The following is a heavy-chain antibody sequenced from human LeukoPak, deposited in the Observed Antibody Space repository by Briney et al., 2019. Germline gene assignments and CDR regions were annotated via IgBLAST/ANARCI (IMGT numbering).Heavy chain of an antibody. CDR1: GYSISSAYY. CDR3: ARHVNSNGSPSDY. CDR2: MYHIGST. V-gene: IGHV4-38-2*02. Sequence: SETLSLTCSVSGYSISSAYYWGWIRQPPGKGLEWIGTMYHIGSTYYNPSLKSRVTISVDTSKNQFSLKLRSVTAADTAVYYCARHVNSNGSPSDYWGQGTLVTVSS. D-gene: IGHD1-26*01. J-gene: IGHJ4*02.